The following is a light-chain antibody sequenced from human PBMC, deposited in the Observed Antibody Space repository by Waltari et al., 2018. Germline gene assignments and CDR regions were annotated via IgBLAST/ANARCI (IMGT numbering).Light chain of an antibody. Sequence: EIVLTQFPGTLSLSPGERATLSCRASQSIGKDNLAWYQQKPGQAPRLLIWGTSSRDTGISDRLRGSGSGTDFTLTISSLEPEDFAVYYCQQSATTPWTFGQGTRVEI. CDR1: QSIGKDN. CDR3: QQSATTPWT. V-gene: IGKV3-20*01. CDR2: GTS. J-gene: IGKJ1*01.